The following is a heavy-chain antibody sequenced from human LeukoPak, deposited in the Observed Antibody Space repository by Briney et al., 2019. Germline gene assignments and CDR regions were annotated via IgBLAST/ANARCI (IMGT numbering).Heavy chain of an antibody. CDR2: IYYSGST. D-gene: IGHD3-22*01. J-gene: IGHJ4*02. V-gene: IGHV4-34*01. Sequence: SETLSLTCAVYGGSFSGYYWSWIRQPPGKGLEWIGYIYYSGSTYYNPSLKSRVTISVDTSKNQFSLKLSSVTAADTAVYYCARAIGGITMIVVVNWGQGTLVTVSS. CDR1: GGSFSGYY. CDR3: ARAIGGITMIVVVN.